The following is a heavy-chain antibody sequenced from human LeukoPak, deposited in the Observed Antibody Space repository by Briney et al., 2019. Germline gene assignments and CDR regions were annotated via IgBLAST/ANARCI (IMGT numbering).Heavy chain of an antibody. Sequence: SETLSLTCTVSGGSISSYYWSWIRQPPGKGLGWIGYIYYSGSTNYNPSLKSRVTISVDTSKNQFSLKLSSVTAADTAVYYCARHKPPGAYYGMDVWGQGTTVTVSS. CDR3: ARHKPPGAYYGMDV. J-gene: IGHJ6*02. CDR2: IYYSGST. V-gene: IGHV4-59*08. D-gene: IGHD3-10*01. CDR1: GGSISSYY.